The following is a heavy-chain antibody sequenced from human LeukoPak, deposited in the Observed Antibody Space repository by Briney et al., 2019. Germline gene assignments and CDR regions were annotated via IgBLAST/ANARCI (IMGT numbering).Heavy chain of an antibody. CDR2: INGDGSST. J-gene: IGHJ4*02. CDR3: ARDNGPYDY. CDR1: GFTFSDYW. Sequence: GRSLRLSCAASGFTFSDYWMHWVRQAPGKGLVWVSRINGDGSSTSYADSVKGRFTISRDNVKNTLYLQMNSLRAEDTAVYYCARDNGPYDYWGQGTLVTVSS. V-gene: IGHV3-74*01. D-gene: IGHD2-8*01.